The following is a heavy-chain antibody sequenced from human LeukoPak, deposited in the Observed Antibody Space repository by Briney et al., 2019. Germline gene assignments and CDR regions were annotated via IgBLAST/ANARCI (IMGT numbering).Heavy chain of an antibody. Sequence: GGSLRLSCAASGFTVSSNYMNWVRQAPEKGLEWVSVIYAGGSAYYTDSVKGRFTISRDNSKNTLYLLMNSLRAEDTAVYYCAKSTGAYTSRCPDVWGQGTTVAVSS. V-gene: IGHV3-66*01. J-gene: IGHJ6*02. CDR2: IYAGGSA. CDR1: GFTVSSNY. CDR3: AKSTGAYTSRCPDV. D-gene: IGHD1-14*01.